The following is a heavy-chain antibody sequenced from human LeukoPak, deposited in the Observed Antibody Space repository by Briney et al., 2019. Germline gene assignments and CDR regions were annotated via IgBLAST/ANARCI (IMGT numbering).Heavy chain of an antibody. CDR2: IYHSGST. CDR3: ARAPLVAAAFDY. D-gene: IGHD6-13*01. CDR1: GGSISSGSYY. J-gene: IGHJ4*02. Sequence: PSETLSLTCTVSGGSISSGSYYWSWMRQPPGRGLEWIGYIYHSGSTNYNPSLKSRVTISVDTSKNQFSLKLSSVTAADTAVYYCARAPLVAAAFDYWGQGTLVTVSS. V-gene: IGHV4-61*01.